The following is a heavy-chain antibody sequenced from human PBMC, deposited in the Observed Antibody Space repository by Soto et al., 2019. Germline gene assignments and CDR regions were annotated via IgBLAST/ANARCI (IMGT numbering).Heavy chain of an antibody. CDR1: GGTFSSYA. CDR3: ARDLRDIVVVPAALSHYYYYYGMDV. Sequence: ASVKVSCKASGGTFSSYAISWVRQAPGQGLEWMGGIIPIFGTANYAQKFQGRVTITADESTSTACMELSSLRSEDTAVYYCARDLRDIVVVPAALSHYYYYYGMDVWGQGTTVTVSS. CDR2: IIPIFGTA. V-gene: IGHV1-69*13. D-gene: IGHD2-2*01. J-gene: IGHJ6*02.